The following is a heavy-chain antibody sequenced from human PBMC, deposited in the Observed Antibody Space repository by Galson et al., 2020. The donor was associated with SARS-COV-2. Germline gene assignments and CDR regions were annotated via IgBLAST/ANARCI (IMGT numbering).Heavy chain of an antibody. CDR1: GFTFSSYA. J-gene: IGHJ6*04. Sequence: GESLKISCAASGFTFSSYAMSWVRQAPGKGLEWVSALSGSGGSTYYADSVTGRFTISRDNSKNTLYLQMNSLRAEDTAVYYCAKVPVGLRVLEWLVWGKGTTVTVSS. CDR3: AKVPVGLRVLEWLV. V-gene: IGHV3-23*01. D-gene: IGHD3-3*01. CDR2: LSGSGGST.